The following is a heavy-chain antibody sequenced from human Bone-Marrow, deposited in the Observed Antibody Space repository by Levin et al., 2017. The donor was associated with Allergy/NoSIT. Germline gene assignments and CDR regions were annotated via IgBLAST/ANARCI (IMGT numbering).Heavy chain of an antibody. D-gene: IGHD2-2*01. CDR2: ISGGGGST. V-gene: IGHV3-23*01. Sequence: PGGSLRLSCAASGFSFSSYAMSWVRQAPGKGLEWVSAISGGGGSTYYADAVKGRFTISRDNSKNTLYLQMNSLSVEDTALYYCAKAHIVVIPAAIRSFDYWGQGTLVTVSS. CDR1: GFSFSSYA. CDR3: AKAHIVVIPAAIRSFDY. J-gene: IGHJ4*02.